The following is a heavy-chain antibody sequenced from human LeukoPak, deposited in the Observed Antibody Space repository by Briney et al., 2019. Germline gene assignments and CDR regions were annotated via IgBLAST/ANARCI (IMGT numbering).Heavy chain of an antibody. D-gene: IGHD3-22*01. CDR2: ISYDGSNK. CDR3: ARDYYDERHVRSGVFDY. CDR1: GFTFSSYA. Sequence: GGSLRLSCAASGFTFSSYAMHWVRQAPGKGLEWVAVISYDGSNKYYADYVKGRFTISRDNSKSTLYLQMNSLRAEDTAVYYCARDYYDERHVRSGVFDYWGRGTLVTVSS. J-gene: IGHJ4*02. V-gene: IGHV3-30-3*01.